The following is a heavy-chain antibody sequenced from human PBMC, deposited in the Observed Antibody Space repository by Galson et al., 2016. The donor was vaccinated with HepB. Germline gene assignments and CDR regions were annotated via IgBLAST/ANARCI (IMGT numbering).Heavy chain of an antibody. CDR1: GFTFSNAW. Sequence: SLRLSCAASGFTFSNAWMNWVRQAPGKGLEWVGRIKRKSDGGTTDYAAPVKGRFTISRDDSKNTLHLQMNSLKTEDTGMYYCSTDAGRYTYGYLGYWGQGTLVTVSS. J-gene: IGHJ4*02. V-gene: IGHV3-15*07. CDR2: IKRKSDGGTT. CDR3: STDAGRYTYGYLGY. D-gene: IGHD5-18*01.